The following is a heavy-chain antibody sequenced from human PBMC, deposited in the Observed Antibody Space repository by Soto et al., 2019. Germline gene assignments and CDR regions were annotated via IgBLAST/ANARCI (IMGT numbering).Heavy chain of an antibody. V-gene: IGHV4-4*02. Sequence: WVRQPPGKGLEWIGEIYHSGSTNYNPSLKSRVTLSVDKSKNKFSLKLRSVTAADTAVFYCARLDFRSASCPRGTCVPWYRGTLVTLSS. CDR2: IYHSGST. D-gene: IGHD2-2*01. J-gene: IGHJ5*02. CDR3: ARLDFRSASCPRGTCVP.